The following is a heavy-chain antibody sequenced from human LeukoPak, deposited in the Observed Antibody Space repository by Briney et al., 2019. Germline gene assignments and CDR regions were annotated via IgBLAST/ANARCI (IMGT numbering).Heavy chain of an antibody. CDR2: IGTRGTTM. D-gene: IGHD2-21*01. CDR3: ARGRGSS. V-gene: IGHV3-48*02. Sequence: GGSLRLSCAASGFTFTSYVMNWVRQPPGKGLEWISYIGTRGTTMYYADSVKGRFTISRDNAKNSLYLQMNSLRDEDTAIYYCARGRGSSWGQGTLVAVSS. J-gene: IGHJ5*02. CDR1: GFTFTSYV.